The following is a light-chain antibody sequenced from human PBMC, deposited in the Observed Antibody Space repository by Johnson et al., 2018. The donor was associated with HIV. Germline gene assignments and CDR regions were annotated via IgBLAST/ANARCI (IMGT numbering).Light chain of an antibody. CDR2: ENN. V-gene: IGLV1-51*02. J-gene: IGLJ1*01. Sequence: QSVLTQPPSVSAAPGQKVTISCSGRSSNIGSNSVSWYQQLPGTAPKLLIYENNKRPSVIPDRVSGSKSGTSATLGITGLQTGDEADYYCGTWDSSLSAYAFGTGTKVTVL. CDR1: SSNIGSNS. CDR3: GTWDSSLSAYA.